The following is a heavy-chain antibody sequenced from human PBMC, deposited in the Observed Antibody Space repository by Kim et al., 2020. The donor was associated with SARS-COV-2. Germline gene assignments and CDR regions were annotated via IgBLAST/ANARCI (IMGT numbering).Heavy chain of an antibody. D-gene: IGHD6-19*01. J-gene: IGHJ6*02. V-gene: IGHV3-33*01. CDR2: IWYDGSNK. Sequence: GGSLRLSCAASGFTFSSYGMHWVRQAPGKGLEWVAVIWYDGSNKYYADSVKGRFTISRDNSKNTLYLQMNSLRAEDTAVYYCAREQPNSRSGWSRYVYYGMDVWGQGTTVTVSS. CDR1: GFTFSSYG. CDR3: AREQPNSRSGWSRYVYYGMDV.